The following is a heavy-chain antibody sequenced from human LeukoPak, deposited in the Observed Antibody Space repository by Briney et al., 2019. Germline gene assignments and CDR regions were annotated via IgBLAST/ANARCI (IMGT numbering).Heavy chain of an antibody. CDR1: CGSDSNGSYY. Sequence: SETLSLTCTVSCGSDSNGSYYWAWIRQPPGKVLEWIGSNYHSRSTYYNQSLKSRVTISVDTSKNQFSLKLSSVTAADTAVYYCASLSRAAGTFSEFLFWGQGTLVTVSS. CDR2: NYHSRST. J-gene: IGHJ4*02. D-gene: IGHD6-13*01. V-gene: IGHV4-39*07. CDR3: ASLSRAAGTFSEFLF.